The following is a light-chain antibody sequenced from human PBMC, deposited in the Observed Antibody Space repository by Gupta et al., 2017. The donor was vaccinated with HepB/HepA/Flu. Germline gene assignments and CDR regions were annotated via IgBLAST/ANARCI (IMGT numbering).Light chain of an antibody. Sequence: QSVLTQPPSASGTPGQRVTISCSGSSSNIGSNFVYWYQQLPGTAPKLLLYTDNQRPSGVPDRCSGSKSGTSASLAISGLRSEEEADYYCAAWDDSLSGVVFGGGTKLTVL. J-gene: IGLJ2*01. CDR2: TDN. CDR3: AAWDDSLSGVV. V-gene: IGLV1-47*01. CDR1: SSNIGSNF.